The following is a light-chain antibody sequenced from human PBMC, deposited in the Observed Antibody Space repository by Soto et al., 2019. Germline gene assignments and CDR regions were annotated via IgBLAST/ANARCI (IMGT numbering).Light chain of an antibody. Sequence: QSVLTQPASVSGSPGQSITISCTGTNTDVGYYDFVSWYQHHPGKAPKLMISDVNNRPSGVSSRFSGSKSGNTASMTISGLQAEDEADYYCSSYTTGNTLVFGTGTKLTVL. CDR3: SSYTTGNTLV. CDR1: NTDVGYYDF. J-gene: IGLJ1*01. V-gene: IGLV2-14*03. CDR2: DVN.